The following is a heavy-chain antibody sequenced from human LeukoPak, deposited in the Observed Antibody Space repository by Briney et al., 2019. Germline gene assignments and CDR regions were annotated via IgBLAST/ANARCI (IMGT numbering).Heavy chain of an antibody. D-gene: IGHD6-13*01. V-gene: IGHV4-4*02. J-gene: IGHJ5*02. CDR2: FYLSGST. Sequence: SETLSLTCAVSGGSITSGNWWSWVRQPPGKGLEWIGVFYLSGSTNYNPSLKSPVTISVDTSKNPFCLILPSVTAADTAVYYCARGVPAAGSMRFAPWGEGTLVTVSS. CDR3: ARGVPAAGSMRFAP. CDR1: GGSITSGNW.